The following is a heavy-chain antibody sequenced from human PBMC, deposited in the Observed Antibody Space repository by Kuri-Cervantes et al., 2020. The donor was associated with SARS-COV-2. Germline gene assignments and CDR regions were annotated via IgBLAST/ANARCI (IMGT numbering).Heavy chain of an antibody. CDR1: GGSISSGSYY. D-gene: IGHD3-3*01. V-gene: IGHV4-61*09. CDR3: ASSDFWSGHYYFDY. Sequence: LRLSCSVSGGSISSGSYYWSWIRQPAGKGLEWIGYIHTGGSTNYNPSLKSRVTISVDTSKNQFSLKLSSVTAADTAVYYCASSDFWSGHYYFDYWGQGTLVTVSS. CDR2: IHTGGST. J-gene: IGHJ4*02.